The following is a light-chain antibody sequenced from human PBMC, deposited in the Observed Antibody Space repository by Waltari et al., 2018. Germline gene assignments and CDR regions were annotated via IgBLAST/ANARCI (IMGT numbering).Light chain of an antibody. CDR2: GAS. V-gene: IGKV3-20*01. J-gene: IGKJ5*01. Sequence: EIALTQSPGTLSLAPGESTTLSCRASQSVSSSYLAWYQQKPGQAPRLLIYGASTRATDIPDRFSGSGSGTDFTLTISRLEPEDFAVYYCQQYGSSPPITFGQGTRLEIK. CDR3: QQYGSSPPIT. CDR1: QSVSSSY.